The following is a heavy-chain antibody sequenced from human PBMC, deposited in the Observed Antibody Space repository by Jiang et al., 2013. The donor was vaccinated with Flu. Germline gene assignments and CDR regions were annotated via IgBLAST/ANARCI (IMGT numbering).Heavy chain of an antibody. CDR1: GGSISSGGYY. CDR2: IYYSGST. D-gene: IGHD3-22*01. J-gene: IGHJ4*02. V-gene: IGHV4-31*03. Sequence: GPGLVKPSQTLSLTCTVSGGSISSGGYYWSWIRQHPGKGLEWIGYIYYSGSTYYNPSLKSRVTISVDTSKNQFSLKLSSVTAADTAVYYCARLPYYYDSSGYYYFYYFDYWGQGTLVTRLL. CDR3: ARLPYYYDSSGYYYFYYFDY.